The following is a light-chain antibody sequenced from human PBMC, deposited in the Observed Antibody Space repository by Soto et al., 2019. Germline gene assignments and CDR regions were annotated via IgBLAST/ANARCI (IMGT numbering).Light chain of an antibody. CDR2: GSF. CDR3: QQYGDSRWT. J-gene: IGKJ1*01. V-gene: IGKV3-15*01. Sequence: EIVMTQSPVTLSASPGESATLACRASQSVDNNVAWYQQKPGQAPRILIVGSFARATGIPARFSGSGAGAYFNLTISRLEPADFGVYYCQQYGDSRWTFGQGTKVDIK. CDR1: QSVDNN.